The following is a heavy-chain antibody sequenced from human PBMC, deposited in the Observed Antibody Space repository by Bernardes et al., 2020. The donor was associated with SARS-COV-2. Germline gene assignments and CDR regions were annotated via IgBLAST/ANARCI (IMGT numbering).Heavy chain of an antibody. V-gene: IGHV3-74*01. CDR2: INGDGSTT. CDR3: VRGPSDGHGRFEY. CDR1: GFTFSSYW. Sequence: GGSLRLSCTASGFTFSSYWMHWVRQAPGKGLVWVSRINGDGSTTTYADSVKGRFTISRDNARNTLYLQMNSLRDEDTALYYCVRGPSDGHGRFEYWGQGTLGNVSS. J-gene: IGHJ4*02.